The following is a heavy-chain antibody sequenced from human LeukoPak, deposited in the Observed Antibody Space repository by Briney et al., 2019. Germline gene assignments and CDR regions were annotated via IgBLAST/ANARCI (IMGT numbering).Heavy chain of an antibody. J-gene: IGHJ4*02. CDR3: ARERDGRFFDY. V-gene: IGHV3-7*01. D-gene: IGHD5-24*01. Sequence: GGSLRLSRAVSGLRFGSFWMSWVRQAPGKGLEWVANINQDGSEKYFADSVRGRFTISRDNSKNSLHLQMNTLRAEDTAVYYCARERDGRFFDYWGQGTLVTVSS. CDR1: GLRFGSFW. CDR2: INQDGSEK.